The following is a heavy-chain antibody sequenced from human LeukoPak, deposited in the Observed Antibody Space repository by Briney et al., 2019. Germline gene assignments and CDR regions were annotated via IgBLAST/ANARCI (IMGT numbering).Heavy chain of an antibody. CDR1: GFTFSSYS. D-gene: IGHD6-6*01. J-gene: IGHJ5*02. Sequence: GGSLRLSCAASGFTFSSYSMNWFRQAPGKGLEWVSSISSSSSYIYYADSVKGRFTISRDNAKNSLYLQMNSLRAEDTAVYYCARGIASSIAARTRWFDPWGQGTLVTVSS. CDR3: ARGIASSIAARTRWFDP. V-gene: IGHV3-21*01. CDR2: ISSSSSYI.